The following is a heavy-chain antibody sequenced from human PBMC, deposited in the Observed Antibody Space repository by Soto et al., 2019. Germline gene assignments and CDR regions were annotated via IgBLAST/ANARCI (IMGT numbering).Heavy chain of an antibody. V-gene: IGHV5-51*01. D-gene: IGHD2-15*01. CDR2: VYPRDSDT. J-gene: IGHJ4*02. Sequence: PXESLKISFKASGYIFIDYWIGWVRQIPGKGLEWMGIVYPRDSDTRYSPSFQGQVTISADRSTGTAFLQWRSLKASDTALYYCARPPLPGYSIHFNSWGQGTLVTVSS. CDR1: GYIFIDYW. CDR3: ARPPLPGYSIHFNS.